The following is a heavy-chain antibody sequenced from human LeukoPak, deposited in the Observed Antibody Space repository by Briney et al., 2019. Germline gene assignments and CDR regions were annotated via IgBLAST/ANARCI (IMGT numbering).Heavy chain of an antibody. CDR1: GFTFSNAW. D-gene: IGHD1-1*01. V-gene: IGHV3-15*01. Sequence: GSLRLSCAASGFTFSNAWMSWVRQAPGKGLEWVGRIKSKTDGGTTDYAAPVKGRFTISRDDSKNTLYLQMNSLKTEDTAVYYCTTDSYNWNDFDAFDIWGQGTMVTVSS. CDR2: IKSKTDGGTT. J-gene: IGHJ3*02. CDR3: TTDSYNWNDFDAFDI.